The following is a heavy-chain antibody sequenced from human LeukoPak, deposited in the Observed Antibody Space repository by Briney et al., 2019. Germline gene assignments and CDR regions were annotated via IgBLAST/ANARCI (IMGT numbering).Heavy chain of an antibody. D-gene: IGHD3-10*01. V-gene: IGHV4-39*01. CDR2: INHSGST. J-gene: IGHJ4*02. CDR3: ASLARSITMVRGVILYFDY. CDR1: GGSISSSNYY. Sequence: PSQTLSLTCTVSGGSISSSNYYWSWIRQPPGKGLEWIGEINHSGSTYYNPSLKSRVTISVDTSKNQFSLKLSSVTAADTAVYYCASLARSITMVRGVILYFDYWGQGTLVTVSS.